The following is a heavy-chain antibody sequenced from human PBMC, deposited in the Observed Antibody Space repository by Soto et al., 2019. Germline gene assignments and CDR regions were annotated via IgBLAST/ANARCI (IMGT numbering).Heavy chain of an antibody. CDR1: GFSLNTRAVG. V-gene: IGHV2-5*01. CDR2: INWNDDE. CDR3: AHRHDLGGFDI. Sequence: QITLKESGPTLVKPTQTLTLTCTFSGFSLNTRAVGVGWIRQAPGKALEWLALINWNDDERYSPSLKDRLTINKDTSKTHVVLKMTNIGPVDTATYYCAHRHDLGGFDIWGQGTAVTVSS. D-gene: IGHD2-15*01. J-gene: IGHJ3*02.